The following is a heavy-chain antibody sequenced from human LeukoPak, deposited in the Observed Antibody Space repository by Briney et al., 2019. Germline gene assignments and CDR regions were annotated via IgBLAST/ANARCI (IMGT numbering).Heavy chain of an antibody. J-gene: IGHJ4*02. V-gene: IGHV5-51*01. CDR2: IFPDDSDT. D-gene: IGHD1-26*01. CDR1: GYNFPTYS. Sequence: HGESLKISCKGSGYNFPTYSIAWVRQMPGKGLEWMGIIFPDDSDTRYSPSFQGQVTISADKSINIAYLQWSRLNASDTAMYYCARRGYSGSYYFDYWGQGTLVTVSS. CDR3: ARRGYSGSYYFDY.